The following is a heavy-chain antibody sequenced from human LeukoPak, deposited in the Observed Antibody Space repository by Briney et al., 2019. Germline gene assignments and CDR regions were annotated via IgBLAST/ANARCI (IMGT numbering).Heavy chain of an antibody. CDR2: IIPIFGTT. J-gene: IGHJ4*02. V-gene: IGHV1-69*05. Sequence: SVKVSCKASGGTFSSYAINWVRQAPGQGLEWMGRIIPIFGTTNYAQKFQGRVTIATDESTSTAYMELSSLRSEDTAVYYCARLADYFDYWGQGTLVTVSS. CDR1: GGTFSSYA. CDR3: ARLADYFDY.